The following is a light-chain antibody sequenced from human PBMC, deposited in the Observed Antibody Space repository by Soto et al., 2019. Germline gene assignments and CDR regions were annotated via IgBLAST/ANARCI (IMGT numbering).Light chain of an antibody. J-gene: IGLJ2*01. Sequence: QSALTQPASVSGSPGQSITISCTGTNNDVGNYNLVSWYQQHPGKAPKLMIYEGSKRPSGVSNRFSGSKSGNTASLTISGLQAEDEADYYCCSYAGSSTLFGGGTKLTVL. CDR3: CSYAGSSTL. CDR2: EGS. V-gene: IGLV2-23*01. CDR1: NNDVGNYNL.